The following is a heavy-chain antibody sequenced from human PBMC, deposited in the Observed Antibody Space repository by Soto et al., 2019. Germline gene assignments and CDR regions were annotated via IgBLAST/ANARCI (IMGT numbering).Heavy chain of an antibody. D-gene: IGHD3-3*01. CDR3: ATVGSLAGAIFPSLFNY. V-gene: IGHV1-24*01. J-gene: IGHJ4*02. CDR1: GYTLTELS. Sequence: GASVKVSCKVSGYTLTELSMHWVRQAPGKGLEWMGGFDPEDGETIYAQKFQGRVTMTEDTSTDTAYMDLSSLRSEDTAVYYCATVGSLAGAIFPSLFNYWGQGTLVTVSS. CDR2: FDPEDGET.